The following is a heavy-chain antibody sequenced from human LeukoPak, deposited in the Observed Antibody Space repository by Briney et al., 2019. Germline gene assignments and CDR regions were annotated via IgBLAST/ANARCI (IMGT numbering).Heavy chain of an antibody. CDR1: VGSFIGYY. D-gene: IGHD3-16*02. Sequence: PSGTLSLTSALYVGSFIGYYWSGSRQPPGRGLGCMGEINHIGRTNYNPSLKSRVTISVDTSKNQFSLKLSSVTAADTAVYYCARRGFMITFGGVILSSTNWFDPWGQGTLVTVSS. CDR2: INHIGRT. J-gene: IGHJ5*02. CDR3: ARRGFMITFGGVILSSTNWFDP. V-gene: IGHV4-34*01.